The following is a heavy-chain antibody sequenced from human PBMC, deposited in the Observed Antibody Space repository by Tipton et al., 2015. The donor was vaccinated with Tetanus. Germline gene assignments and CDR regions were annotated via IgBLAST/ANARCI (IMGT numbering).Heavy chain of an antibody. CDR1: GYTFTSYG. CDR3: ARAPSPPIFGVVMAGMDV. CDR2: ISAYNGNT. J-gene: IGHJ6*02. Sequence: QLVQSGAEVKKPGASVKVSCKASGYTFTSYGISWVRQAPGQGLEWMGWISAYNGNTNYAQKFQGRVTMTTDTSTSTAYMERRSLRSDDTAVYYWARAPSPPIFGVVMAGMDVWGQGTTVTVSS. D-gene: IGHD3-3*01. V-gene: IGHV1-18*04.